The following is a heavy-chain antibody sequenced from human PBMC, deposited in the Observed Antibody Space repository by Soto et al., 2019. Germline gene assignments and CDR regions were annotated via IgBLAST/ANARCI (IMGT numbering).Heavy chain of an antibody. CDR1: GFTFTSSA. Sequence: ASVKVSCKASGFTFTSSAMQWVRQARGQRLEWIGWIVVGSGNTNYAQKFQERVTITRDMSTSTAYMELSSLRSEDTAEYYCAAYGRYSSSWSYYYYGMDVWGQGTTGTVSS. J-gene: IGHJ6*02. D-gene: IGHD6-13*01. CDR2: IVVGSGNT. CDR3: AAYGRYSSSWSYYYYGMDV. V-gene: IGHV1-58*02.